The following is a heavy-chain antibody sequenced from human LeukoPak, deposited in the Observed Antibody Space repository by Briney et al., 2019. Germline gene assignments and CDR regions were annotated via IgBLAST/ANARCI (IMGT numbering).Heavy chain of an antibody. CDR3: ATVFRGSYYGS. D-gene: IGHD1-26*01. CDR1: GFIFSNAW. Sequence: GGSLRLSCAGSGFIFSNAWMTWVRQAPGKGLEWVGRIQSKAHAETTEYATPVKDRFIISRDDSKATVSLQMNSLKIEDTGVYYCATVFRGSYYGSWGQGTLVTVS. V-gene: IGHV3-15*01. CDR2: IQSKAHAETT. J-gene: IGHJ4*02.